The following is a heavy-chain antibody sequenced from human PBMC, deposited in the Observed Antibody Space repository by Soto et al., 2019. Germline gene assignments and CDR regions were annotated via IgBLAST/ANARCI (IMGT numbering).Heavy chain of an antibody. CDR2: ISGSGDDT. CDR3: TRSRRSILMVYGFGGMDV. Sequence: GGSLRLSCAASGFTVGSHAMSWVRQAPGKGLEWVSSISGSGDDTYYGDSVKGRFTISRDSSSSTLYLQMDNLRGEDTAVYFCTRSRRSILMVYGFGGMDVWGQGTTVTVSS. J-gene: IGHJ6*02. CDR1: GFTVGSHA. D-gene: IGHD2-8*01. V-gene: IGHV3-23*01.